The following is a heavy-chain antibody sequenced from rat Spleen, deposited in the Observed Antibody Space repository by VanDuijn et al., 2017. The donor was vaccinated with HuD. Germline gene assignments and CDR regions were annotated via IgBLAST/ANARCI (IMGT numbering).Heavy chain of an antibody. V-gene: IGHV5S13*01. Sequence: EVQLVESGGGLVQPGRSLKLSCAASGFTYSNYVMAWVRQAPTKGLEWVASISTGGGNTYYRDSVKGRFTISRDNAKNTLYLQMDSLRSEDTATYYCAREYRFSFDYWGQGVMVTVSS. CDR3: AREYRFSFDY. CDR2: ISTGGGNT. D-gene: IGHD1-5*01. J-gene: IGHJ2*01. CDR1: GFTYSNYV.